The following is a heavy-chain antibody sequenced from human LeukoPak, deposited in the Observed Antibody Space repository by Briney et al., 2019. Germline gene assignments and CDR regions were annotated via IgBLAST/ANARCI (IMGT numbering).Heavy chain of an antibody. Sequence: GGSLRLSCAASGFIFSDFYMSWIRQAPGKGLEWVSHISNTDDTVHYADSVKGRFTISRDNAKNSLFLQMDSLRGEDTAVYYCAKAGVDSKDYWGQGTLVTVSS. CDR3: AKAGVDSKDY. CDR2: ISNTDDTV. V-gene: IGHV3-11*04. J-gene: IGHJ4*02. D-gene: IGHD4-11*01. CDR1: GFIFSDFY.